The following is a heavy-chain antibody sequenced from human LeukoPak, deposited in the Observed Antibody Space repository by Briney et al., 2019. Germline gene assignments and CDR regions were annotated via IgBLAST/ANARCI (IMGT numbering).Heavy chain of an antibody. Sequence: PSETLSLTCTVSGGSISSYYWSWIRQPAGKGLEWIGRIYTSGSTNYNPSLKSRVTMSVDTSKNQFSLKLSSVTAADTAVYYCARAGYSSSWYAEGFDYWGQGTLVTVSS. D-gene: IGHD6-13*01. J-gene: IGHJ4*02. CDR2: IYTSGST. V-gene: IGHV4-4*07. CDR1: GGSISSYY. CDR3: ARAGYSSSWYAEGFDY.